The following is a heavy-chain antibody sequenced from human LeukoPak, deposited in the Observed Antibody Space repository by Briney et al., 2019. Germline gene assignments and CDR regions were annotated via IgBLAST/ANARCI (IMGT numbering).Heavy chain of an antibody. CDR3: ARDLGYRGGWFDP. CDR2: LNPNSGDT. J-gene: IGHJ5*02. CDR1: GYTFTGYY. Sequence: ASVKVSFKASGYTFTGYYMHWVRQAPGQGGEGVGWLNPNSGDTKYAQKFQDKVTMTRDTSISTAYMELSRLRSDDTAVYYCARDLGYRGGWFDPWGQGTLVTVSS. V-gene: IGHV1-2*02. D-gene: IGHD1-26*01.